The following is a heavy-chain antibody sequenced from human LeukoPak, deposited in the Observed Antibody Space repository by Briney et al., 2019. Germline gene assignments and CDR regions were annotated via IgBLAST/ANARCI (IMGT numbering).Heavy chain of an antibody. CDR2: INASGGST. CDR3: AREGYGSGRRLGMDV. Sequence: ASVKVSCKASGYTFINYYIHWVRQAPGQGLEWMGIINASGGSTTYAQKIQGRVTLTSNTSTTTVYMELSSLRSDDTSVYYCAREGYGSGRRLGMDVWGQGTTVTVS. CDR1: GYTFINYY. V-gene: IGHV1-46*01. D-gene: IGHD3-10*01. J-gene: IGHJ6*02.